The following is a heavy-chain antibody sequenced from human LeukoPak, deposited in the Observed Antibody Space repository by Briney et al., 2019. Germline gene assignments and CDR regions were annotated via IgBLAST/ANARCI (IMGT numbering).Heavy chain of an antibody. J-gene: IGHJ4*02. D-gene: IGHD6-19*01. CDR1: GGSISISSYY. CDR2: IYYSGST. CDR3: ARDVEQWLVLSDYFDY. V-gene: IGHV4-39*07. Sequence: SETLSLTCTVSGGSISISSYYWGWIRQPPGKGLEWIGSIYYSGSTYYNPSLKGRVTISVDTSNNQFSLKLSSVTAADTAVYYCARDVEQWLVLSDYFDYWGQGTLVTVSS.